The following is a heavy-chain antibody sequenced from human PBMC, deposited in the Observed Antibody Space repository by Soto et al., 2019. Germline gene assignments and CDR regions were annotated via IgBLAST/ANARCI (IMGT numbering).Heavy chain of an antibody. CDR3: ARVSVPGIYGEDV. D-gene: IGHD2-2*01. CDR1: GESFGSYA. Sequence: QVHLVQSGAEVKKPGSSVKVSCEASGESFGSYALNWVRQAPGQGLEWMGGIIPMLGLPKIAQKFQGRVTITADESTSTVYMELSSLRSEDTAVYYCARVSVPGIYGEDVWGQGTTVTVSS. J-gene: IGHJ6*02. V-gene: IGHV1-69*01. CDR2: IIPMLGLP.